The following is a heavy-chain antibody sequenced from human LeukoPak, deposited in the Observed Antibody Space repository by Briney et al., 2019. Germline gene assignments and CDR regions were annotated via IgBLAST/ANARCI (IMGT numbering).Heavy chain of an antibody. J-gene: IGHJ6*02. D-gene: IGHD3-9*01. CDR1: GFTFSNYA. Sequence: PGGYLRRYWAASGFTFSNYAMSWVRQAPGKGLEWVAIMSGDGVSTYYADSVKGRFTISRDNSKNTLYLQMNSLRAEDTAVYYCAAPPHLHAYYDILTGYENNYYGMDVWGQGTTVTVSS. CDR3: AAPPHLHAYYDILTGYENNYYGMDV. V-gene: IGHV3-23*01. CDR2: MSGDGVST.